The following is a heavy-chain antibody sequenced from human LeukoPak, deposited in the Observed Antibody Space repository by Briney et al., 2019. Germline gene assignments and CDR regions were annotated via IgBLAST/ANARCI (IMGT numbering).Heavy chain of an antibody. V-gene: IGHV4-39*01. J-gene: IGHJ4*02. D-gene: IGHD3-10*01. CDR2: IYYSGTT. Sequence: SETLSLTCTVSGGSISDSSYHWGWIRQPPGKGLEWIGSIYYSGTTYYRPSLKIRVTISVDTSKNQLSLKLTSVTAADTAVYYCAREVASSVHYWGQGTLVTVSS. CDR1: GGSISDSSYH. CDR3: AREVASSVHY.